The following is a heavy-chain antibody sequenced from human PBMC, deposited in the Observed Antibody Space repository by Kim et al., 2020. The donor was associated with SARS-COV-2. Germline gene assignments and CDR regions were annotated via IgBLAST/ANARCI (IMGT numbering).Heavy chain of an antibody. V-gene: IGHV5-10-1*01. J-gene: IGHJ5*02. D-gene: IGHD1-7*01. CDR3: ARNKESNFKENYFDP. CDR2: IDPGDSYV. Sequence: GESLKISCQYSGYSLSTFWITWVRQMPGKGLEWMGRIDPGDSYVNYSPSFQGHVTMSVDTSVNTAYLQWSSLRASDTAIYFCARNKESNFKENYFDPCGQ. CDR1: GYSLSTFW.